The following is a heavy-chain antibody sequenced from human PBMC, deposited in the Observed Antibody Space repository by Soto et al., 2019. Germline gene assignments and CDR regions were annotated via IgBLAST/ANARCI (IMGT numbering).Heavy chain of an antibody. D-gene: IGHD2-15*01. V-gene: IGHV3-9*01. CDR3: AKEVGGGVYYYYMDV. Sequence: GGSLRLSCAASGFTFDDYAMHWVRQAPGKGLEWVSGISWNSGSIGYADSVKGRFTISRDNAKNSLYLQMNSLRAEDTALYYCAKEVGGGVYYYYMDVWGKGTTVTVSS. J-gene: IGHJ6*03. CDR2: ISWNSGSI. CDR1: GFTFDDYA.